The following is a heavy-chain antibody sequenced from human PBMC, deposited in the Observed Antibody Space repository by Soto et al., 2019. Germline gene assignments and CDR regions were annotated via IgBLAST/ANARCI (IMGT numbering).Heavy chain of an antibody. Sequence: QVTVKESGPVLVKPTETLTLTCTVSGFSLSNAGLGVSWIRQPPGKALEWLAHIFSNDEKSYSKSLKSRLTISKDPSKSHVVLTMTNMDPVDTATYYCASTYSTSWYWFAPWGQGTLVTVSS. CDR1: GFSLSNAGLG. CDR3: ASTYSTSWYWFAP. J-gene: IGHJ5*02. D-gene: IGHD6-13*01. V-gene: IGHV2-26*04. CDR2: IFSNDEK.